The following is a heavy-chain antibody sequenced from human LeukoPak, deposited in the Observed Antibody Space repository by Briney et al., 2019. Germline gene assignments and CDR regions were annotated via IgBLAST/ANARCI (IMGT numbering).Heavy chain of an antibody. V-gene: IGHV4-30-2*01. CDR3: ARGRFLDMDYFDY. Sequence: PSETLSLTCTVSGGSIGSGSYFWTWIRQPPGKGLAWIGYIYHSGRTYYNPSLKSRVTISMDRSKNQFSLNLNSVTAADTAVYYCARGRFLDMDYFDYWGQGTLVTVSS. D-gene: IGHD3-3*01. CDR1: GGSIGSGSYF. J-gene: IGHJ4*02. CDR2: IYHSGRT.